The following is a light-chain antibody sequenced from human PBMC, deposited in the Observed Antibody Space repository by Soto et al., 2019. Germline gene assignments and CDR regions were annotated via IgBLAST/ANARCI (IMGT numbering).Light chain of an antibody. CDR2: GAS. Sequence: EIVLTQSPGTPSLSPGERATVSCRASQSVSSSYLAWYQQKPGQAPRLLIHGASSRATGIPDRFSGSRSGTAFTLTLRRLEPEHFAVYSCQQYGSSLWTFGQGTKVDIK. J-gene: IGKJ1*01. V-gene: IGKV3-20*01. CDR3: QQYGSSLWT. CDR1: QSVSSSY.